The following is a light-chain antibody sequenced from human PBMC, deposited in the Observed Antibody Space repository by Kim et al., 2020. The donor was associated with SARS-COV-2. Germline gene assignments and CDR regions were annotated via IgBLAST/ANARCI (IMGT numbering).Light chain of an antibody. CDR1: QSLSNNY. CDR3: KQYGSTPPT. Sequence: DIVLTQSPDTLSLSPGERATLSCRASQSLSNNYLAWYQRKPGQAPRLLISAASTRATGVPYRFSGSVSGTDFTLTITRLEPEDFAVYFCKQYGSTPPTFGGGTKVDIK. J-gene: IGKJ4*01. CDR2: AAS. V-gene: IGKV3-20*01.